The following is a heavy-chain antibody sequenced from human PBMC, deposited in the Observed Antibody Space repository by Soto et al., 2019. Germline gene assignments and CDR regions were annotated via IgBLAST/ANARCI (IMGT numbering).Heavy chain of an antibody. D-gene: IGHD3-22*01. CDR1: GFTFSNAW. CDR3: TTPPGESRGFLKGYAFDI. Sequence: EVQLVESGGGLVKPGVSLRLSCAASGFTFSNAWMSWVRQAPGKGLEWVGRIKSKPDGGTTDYGAPVKGRFTISSDNSTNTLNLQMNGLNAEDTAVYYCTTPPGESRGFLKGYAFDIWGKATMVAVSS. CDR2: IKSKPDGGTT. V-gene: IGHV3-15*05. J-gene: IGHJ3*02.